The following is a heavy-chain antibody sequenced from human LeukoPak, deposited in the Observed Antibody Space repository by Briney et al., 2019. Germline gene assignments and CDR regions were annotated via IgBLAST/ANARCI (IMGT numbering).Heavy chain of an antibody. Sequence: SETLSLTCAVYGGSFSGYYWSWIRQPPGKGLEWIGEINHSGSTNYNPSLKSRVTISVDTSKNQFSLKLSSVTAADTAVYYCARVSSGWFPIHWGQGTLVTVSS. J-gene: IGHJ4*02. V-gene: IGHV4-34*01. CDR2: INHSGST. D-gene: IGHD6-19*01. CDR3: ARVSSGWFPIH. CDR1: GGSFSGYY.